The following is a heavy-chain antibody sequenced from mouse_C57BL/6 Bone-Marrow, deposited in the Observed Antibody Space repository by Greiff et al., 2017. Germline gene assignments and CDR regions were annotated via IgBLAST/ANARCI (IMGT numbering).Heavy chain of an antibody. J-gene: IGHJ2*01. CDR3: TTALGLRRNY. CDR2: IDPENGDT. Sequence: EVQLQQSGAELVRPGASVKLSCTASGFNINDDYMHWVKQRPEQGLEWIGWIDPENGDTEYASKFQGKATITADTSSHTAYLQLSSPTSEDTAVYYCTTALGLRRNYGGQGTTLTVSS. V-gene: IGHV14-4*01. CDR1: GFNINDDY. D-gene: IGHD2-2*01.